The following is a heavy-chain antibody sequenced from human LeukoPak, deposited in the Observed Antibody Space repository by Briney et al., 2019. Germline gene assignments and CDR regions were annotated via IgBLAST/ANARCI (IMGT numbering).Heavy chain of an antibody. CDR2: IKTNTAGGGGTT. CDR1: GFTFSNAW. J-gene: IGHJ3*02. Sequence: PGGSLRLPCTASGFTFSNAWMSWVRQAPGKGLEWVSRIKTNTAGGGGTTDYAAPVKGRFTISRDDSKNTLYLQMNSLKTEDTAVYYCTTNDAFDIWGQGTMVTVSS. V-gene: IGHV3-15*01. CDR3: TTNDAFDI.